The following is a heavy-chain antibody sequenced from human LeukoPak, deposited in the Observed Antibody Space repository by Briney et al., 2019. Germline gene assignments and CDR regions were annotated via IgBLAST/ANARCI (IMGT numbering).Heavy chain of an antibody. J-gene: IGHJ4*02. CDR3: ARDGYYYGSGTPGGFDY. Sequence: KASETLSLTCTVSGGSISSYYWSWLRQPPGKGLEWIGYIYYSGSTHYNPSLKSRVTISVDTSKNQFSLKLSSVTAADTAVYYCARDGYYYGSGTPGGFDYWGQGTLVTVSS. V-gene: IGHV4-59*01. CDR2: IYYSGST. D-gene: IGHD3-10*01. CDR1: GGSISSYY.